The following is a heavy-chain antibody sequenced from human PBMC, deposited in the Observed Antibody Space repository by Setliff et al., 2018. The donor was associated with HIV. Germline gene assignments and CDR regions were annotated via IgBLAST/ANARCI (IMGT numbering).Heavy chain of an antibody. D-gene: IGHD6-13*01. CDR2: FYYSETT. V-gene: IGHV4-59*12. CDR1: GGSISCYY. J-gene: IGHJ3*01. Sequence: SETLSLTCTVYGGSISCYYWSWIRQTPGKGLEWIGYFYYSETTNYNPSLKSRVTLSLDTSRNQFSLQLTSVTAADAAVYYCARATFSSSWYPFDGFDVWGQGTMVTVSS. CDR3: ARATFSSSWYPFDGFDV.